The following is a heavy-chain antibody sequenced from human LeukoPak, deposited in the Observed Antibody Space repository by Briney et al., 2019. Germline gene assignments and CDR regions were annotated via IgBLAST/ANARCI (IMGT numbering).Heavy chain of an antibody. J-gene: IGHJ4*02. V-gene: IGHV3-30*02. CDR2: IRYDGSSK. CDR1: GFTFSNYA. CDR3: ARDQAGSGHYADY. D-gene: IGHD3-10*01. Sequence: GGSLRLSCAASGFTFSNYAMHWVRQAPGKGLEWLAYIRYDGSSKYYADFVKGRFTISRDYSKNTLYLHMNSLRTEDTAVYYCARDQAGSGHYADYWGQGTLVTVSS.